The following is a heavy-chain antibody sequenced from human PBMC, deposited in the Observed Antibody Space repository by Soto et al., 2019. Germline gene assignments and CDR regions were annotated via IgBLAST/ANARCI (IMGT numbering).Heavy chain of an antibody. CDR3: ARGRVSSGWYRDY. J-gene: IGHJ4*02. CDR2: INHSGST. Sequence: QVQLQQWGAGLLKPSETLSLTCTVYGGSFSGYYWSWIRQPPGKELEWIGEINHSGSTNYNPSLKSRVTISVDTSKNQFSLKLNSVTAADTAVYFCARGRVSSGWYRDYWGQGTLVTVSS. D-gene: IGHD6-19*01. CDR1: GGSFSGYY. V-gene: IGHV4-34*01.